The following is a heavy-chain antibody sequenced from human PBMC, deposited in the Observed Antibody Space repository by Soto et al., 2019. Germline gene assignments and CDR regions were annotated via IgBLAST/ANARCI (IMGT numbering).Heavy chain of an antibody. CDR2: IHHSRGT. D-gene: IGHD6-19*01. Sequence: QVQLQESGPGLVKPSETLSLTCAVSGGSISDNKWWSWVRQPPGKGLEWIGEIHHSRGTNYNPSLKSRVTISVYKCKNQFSLNLNSVTAADTGVYYCATTGWYCVEYWGQGILVTVSS. J-gene: IGHJ4*02. V-gene: IGHV4-4*02. CDR1: GGSISDNKW. CDR3: ATTGWYCVEY.